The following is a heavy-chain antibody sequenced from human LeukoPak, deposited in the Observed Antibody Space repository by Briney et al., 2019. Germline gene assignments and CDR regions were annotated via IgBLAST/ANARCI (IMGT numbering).Heavy chain of an antibody. Sequence: GGSLRLSCAASGFTFSSYGMHWVRQAPGKGLEWVTFMQYDGSVEFYADSVKGRFTMSRDNSKNTAFLQMSGLRTEDTAVYFCAQDDTPKQQLHYYYGMDVWGQGTTVTVSS. CDR3: AQDDTPKQQLHYYYGMDV. CDR1: GFTFSSYG. J-gene: IGHJ6*02. V-gene: IGHV3-30*02. D-gene: IGHD6-13*01. CDR2: MQYDGSVE.